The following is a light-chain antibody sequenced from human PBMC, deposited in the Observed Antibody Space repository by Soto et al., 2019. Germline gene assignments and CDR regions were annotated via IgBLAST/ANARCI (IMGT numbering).Light chain of an antibody. Sequence: EIVMTQSPATLSVSPGERATLSCRASQSVSSNLAWYQQKPGQAPRLLIYGASTRATGIPDRFSGSGSGTEFTLTISSLQSEDFAVYYCQQYNNWSPPLTFGGGTKVEIK. V-gene: IGKV3-15*01. J-gene: IGKJ4*01. CDR1: QSVSSN. CDR3: QQYNNWSPPLT. CDR2: GAS.